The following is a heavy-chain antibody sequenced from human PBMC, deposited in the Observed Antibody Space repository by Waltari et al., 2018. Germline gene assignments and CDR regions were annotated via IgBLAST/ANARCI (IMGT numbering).Heavy chain of an antibody. CDR2: YDPEDGET. CDR3: ATDHHRQSGYDI. D-gene: IGHD5-12*01. V-gene: IGHV1-24*01. J-gene: IGHJ4*02. CDR1: GYTLSESP. Sequence: QVQLLQSGAEVKKPGASVKVTFRVYGYTLSESPIHWVRQAPGEGLEWMGGYDPEDGETVYAKRFQGRVAMTEDTSLDTAYMELSSLTSEDTAVYYCATDHHRQSGYDIWGQGTLVTVSS.